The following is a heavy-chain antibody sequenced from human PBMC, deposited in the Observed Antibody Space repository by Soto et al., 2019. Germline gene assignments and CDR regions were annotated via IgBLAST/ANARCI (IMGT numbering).Heavy chain of an antibody. Sequence: QVQLVQSGAEGKKPGSSVKVSCKAYGGTFSSYAISWVRQAPGQGLEWMGGIIPIFGTANYAQKFQGRVTITADESTSTAYMELSSLRPEDTAVYYCALSITMIVVDSGRGVDYWGQGTLVTVSS. J-gene: IGHJ4*02. D-gene: IGHD3-22*01. V-gene: IGHV1-69*01. CDR3: ALSITMIVVDSGRGVDY. CDR2: IIPIFGTA. CDR1: GGTFSSYA.